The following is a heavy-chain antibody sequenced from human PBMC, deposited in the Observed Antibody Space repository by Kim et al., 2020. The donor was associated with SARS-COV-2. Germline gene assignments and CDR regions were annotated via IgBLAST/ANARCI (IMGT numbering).Heavy chain of an antibody. CDR2: IIPIFGTA. V-gene: IGHV1-69*13. CDR1: GGTFSSYA. J-gene: IGHJ6*02. Sequence: SVKVSCKASGGTFSSYAISWVRQAPGQGLEWMGGIIPIFGTANYAQKFQGRVTITADESTSTAYMELSSLRSEDTAVYYCARAEKHLGATGGGDYYYGMDVWGQGTTVTVSS. D-gene: IGHD1-26*01. CDR3: ARAEKHLGATGGGDYYYGMDV.